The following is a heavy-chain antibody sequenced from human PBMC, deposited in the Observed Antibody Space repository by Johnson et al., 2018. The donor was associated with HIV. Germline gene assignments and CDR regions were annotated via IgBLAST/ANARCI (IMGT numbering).Heavy chain of an antibody. D-gene: IGHD3-10*01. V-gene: IGHV3-20*04. CDR1: GFTFDDYG. Sequence: VQLVESGGGVVRPGGSLRLSCAASGFTFDDYGMSWVRQAPGKGLEWVSGINWNGGSTGYADSVKGRFTISSDNAKNSLYLHMTSLRADDTALYYCARDRGQPDAFDIWGQGTMVTVSS. CDR3: ARDRGQPDAFDI. CDR2: INWNGGST. J-gene: IGHJ3*02.